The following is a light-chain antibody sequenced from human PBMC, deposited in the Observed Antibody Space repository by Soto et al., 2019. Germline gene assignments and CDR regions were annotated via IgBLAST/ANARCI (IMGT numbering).Light chain of an antibody. CDR2: GPS. CDR1: QSVPKNY. V-gene: IGKV3-20*01. J-gene: IGKJ1*01. Sequence: EILLTQSPGTLSLSPGERATLSCRASQSVPKNYLAWYQQEPGQAPRLLIYGPSSRATGIPDRFSGSGSGTDFTLTISRLEPEDFAVYYCHQYATSPQTFGQGNKVEIK. CDR3: HQYATSPQT.